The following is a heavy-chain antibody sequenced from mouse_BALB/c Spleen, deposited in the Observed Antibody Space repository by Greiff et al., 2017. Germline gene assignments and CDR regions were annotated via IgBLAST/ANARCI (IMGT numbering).Heavy chain of an antibody. CDR3: ARHDGNHYFDY. D-gene: IGHD2-1*01. CDR2: ISSGGSYT. V-gene: IGHV5-6*01. Sequence: EVQGVESGGDLVKPGGSLKLSCAASGFTFSSYGMSWVRQTPDKRLEWVATISSGGSYTYYPDSVKGRFTISRDNAKNTLYLQMSSLRSEDTAMYYCARHDGNHYFDYWGQGTTLTVSS. CDR1: GFTFSSYG. J-gene: IGHJ2*01.